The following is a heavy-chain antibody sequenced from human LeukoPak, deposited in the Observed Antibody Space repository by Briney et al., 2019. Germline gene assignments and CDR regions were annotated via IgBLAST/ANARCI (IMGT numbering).Heavy chain of an antibody. D-gene: IGHD3-22*01. CDR2: IYSGGST. CDR1: GFTVSSNY. V-gene: IGHV3-53*01. CDR3: ARDYYDSSGYYWGAFDI. Sequence: PGGSLRLSCAASGFTVSSNYMSWVRQAPGKGLEWVSVIYSGGSTYYADSVKGRFTISRDNSKNTLYLQMNSLRAEDTAVYYCARDYYDSSGYYWGAFDIWGQGTMATVSS. J-gene: IGHJ3*02.